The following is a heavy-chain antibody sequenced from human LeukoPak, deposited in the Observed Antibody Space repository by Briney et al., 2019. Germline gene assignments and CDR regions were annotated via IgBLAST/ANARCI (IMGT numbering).Heavy chain of an antibody. CDR2: ISSSGSTI. Sequence: GGSLRLSCAASGFTFSSYEMNWVRQAPGKGLEWVSYISSSGSTIYYPDSVKGRFTISRDNAKNSLYLQMNSLRAEDTAVYYCAILAVTYYFDYWGQGTLVTVSS. D-gene: IGHD2-21*02. CDR1: GFTFSSYE. CDR3: AILAVTYYFDY. J-gene: IGHJ4*02. V-gene: IGHV3-48*03.